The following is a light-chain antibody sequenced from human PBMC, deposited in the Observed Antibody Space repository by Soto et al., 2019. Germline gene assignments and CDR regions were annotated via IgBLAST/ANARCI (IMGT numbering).Light chain of an antibody. Sequence: DIVMTQSPDSLAVSLGERATIKCKSSQSVLYSSTNKNYLAWYQQKPGQPPKLLIYWASTRESGVPDRFSGSGSGTDFTLTISSLQAEDVAVYYCQQYYSSPWTFGQGTKLEIK. V-gene: IGKV4-1*01. CDR2: WAS. J-gene: IGKJ1*01. CDR1: QSVLYSSTNKNY. CDR3: QQYYSSPWT.